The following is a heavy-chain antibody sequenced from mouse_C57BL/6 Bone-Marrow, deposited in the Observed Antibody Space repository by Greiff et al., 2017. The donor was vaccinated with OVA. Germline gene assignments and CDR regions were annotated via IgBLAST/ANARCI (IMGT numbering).Heavy chain of an antibody. J-gene: IGHJ2*01. V-gene: IGHV14-4*01. CDR2: IDPENGDT. CDR1: GFNIKDDY. CDR3: TTWSSVYFDY. Sequence: EVKLVESGAELVRPGASVKLSCTASGFNIKDDYMHWVKQRPEQGLEWIGWIDPENGDTEYASKFQGKATIPADTSSNTAYLQLSSLTSEDTAVYYYTTWSSVYFDYWGQGTTLTVSS.